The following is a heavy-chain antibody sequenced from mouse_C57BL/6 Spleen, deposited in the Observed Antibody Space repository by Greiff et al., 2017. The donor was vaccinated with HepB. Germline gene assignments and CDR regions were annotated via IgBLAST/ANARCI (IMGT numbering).Heavy chain of an antibody. D-gene: IGHD1-1*02. J-gene: IGHJ4*01. CDR2: IDPSDSYT. V-gene: IGHV1-50*01. CDR1: GYTFTSYW. Sequence: QVQLQQPGAELVKPGASVKLSCKASGYTFTSYWMQWVKQRPGQGLEWIGEIDPSDSYTNYNQKFKRKATLTVDTSSSTAYMPLSSLTSEYSAVYYCSRRGDDYYAPYAMDYWGQGTSVTVSS. CDR3: SRRGDDYYAPYAMDY.